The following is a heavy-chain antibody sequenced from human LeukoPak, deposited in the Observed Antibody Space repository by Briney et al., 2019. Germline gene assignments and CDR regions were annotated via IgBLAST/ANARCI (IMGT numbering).Heavy chain of an antibody. Sequence: ASVKVSCKASGGTFSSYAISWVRQAPGQGLEWMGGIIPIFGTANYAQKFQGRVTITADESTSTAYMELSSLRSEDTAVYYCAAQRGRYNWFDPWGQGTLVTVSS. J-gene: IGHJ5*02. CDR1: GGTFSSYA. V-gene: IGHV1-69*13. CDR3: AAQRGRYNWFDP. CDR2: IIPIFGTA.